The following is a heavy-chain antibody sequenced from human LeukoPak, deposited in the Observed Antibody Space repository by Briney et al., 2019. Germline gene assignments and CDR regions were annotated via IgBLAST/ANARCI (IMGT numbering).Heavy chain of an antibody. CDR1: GFTFSSYS. D-gene: IGHD6-13*01. V-gene: IGHV3-21*05. J-gene: IGHJ4*02. CDR2: ISSSSSYI. CDR3: ASPYNSRWYELCY. Sequence: PGGSLRLSCAASGFTFSSYSMNWVRQAPGKGLEWVSYISSSSSYIYYADSVKGRFTIARDNAKKSLYLQMNSLRAEDTAVYYCASPYNSRWYELCYWGQGTLVTVSS.